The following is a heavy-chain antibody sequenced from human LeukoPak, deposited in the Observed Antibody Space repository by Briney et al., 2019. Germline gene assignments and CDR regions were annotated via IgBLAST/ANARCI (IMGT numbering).Heavy chain of an antibody. CDR1: GGSFSGYY. J-gene: IGHJ4*02. CDR3: ARLLLAAVGGSDFDY. D-gene: IGHD6-13*01. Sequence: SETLSLTCAVYGGSFSGYYWSWIRQPPGKGLEWIGEINHSGSTNYNPSLKSRVTISVDTSKNQFSLKLSSVTAADTAVYYCARLLLAAVGGSDFDYWGQGTLVTVSS. CDR2: INHSGST. V-gene: IGHV4-34*01.